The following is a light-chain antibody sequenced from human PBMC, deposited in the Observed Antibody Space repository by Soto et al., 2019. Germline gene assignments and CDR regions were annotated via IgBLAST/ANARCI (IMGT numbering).Light chain of an antibody. CDR1: SSDVGGYNY. CDR3: CSYAGSSWV. Sequence: QSALTQPRSVSGSPGQSVTISCTGTSSDVGGYNYVSWYQQDPGKAPKLLIYDVSKRPSGVPDRFSGSKSGNTASLTISGLQAEDETDYYCCSYAGSSWVFGGGTQLTVL. J-gene: IGLJ3*02. V-gene: IGLV2-11*01. CDR2: DVS.